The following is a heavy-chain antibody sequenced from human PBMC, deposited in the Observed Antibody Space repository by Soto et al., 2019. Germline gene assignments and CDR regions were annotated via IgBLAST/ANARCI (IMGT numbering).Heavy chain of an antibody. V-gene: IGHV4-61*08. Sequence: SETLSLTCTVSGGSISSGGYYWSWIRQHPGKGLEWIGYIYYSGSTNYNPSLKSRVTISVDTSKNQFSLKLSSVTAADTAVYYCARDGRGYCSGGSCYPGAGHWFDPWGQGTLVTISS. CDR3: ARDGRGYCSGGSCYPGAGHWFDP. CDR2: IYYSGST. CDR1: GGSISSGGYY. D-gene: IGHD2-15*01. J-gene: IGHJ5*02.